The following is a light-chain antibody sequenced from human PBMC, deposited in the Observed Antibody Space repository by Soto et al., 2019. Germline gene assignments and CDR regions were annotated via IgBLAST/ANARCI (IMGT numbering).Light chain of an antibody. J-gene: IGKJ4*01. V-gene: IGKV1-5*03. CDR2: KAS. Sequence: DIQMTQSPSTLSASVGDRVTITCRASHSISSWLAWYQQKPGKAPKVLIYKASSLESGVPSRFSGSGSGTEFTLTISGLQPDDFATYYCQQCYSYPFSFGGGTKVDIK. CDR3: QQCYSYPFS. CDR1: HSISSW.